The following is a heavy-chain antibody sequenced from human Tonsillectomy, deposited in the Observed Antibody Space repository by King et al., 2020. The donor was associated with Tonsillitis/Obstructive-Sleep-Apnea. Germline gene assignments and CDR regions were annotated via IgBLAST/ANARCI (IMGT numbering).Heavy chain of an antibody. V-gene: IGHV3-15*01. Sequence: VQLVESGGGLVEPGGSLRLSCAASGFTFTSAWMTWIRQVPGEGLEWLGRITTKASGGTTHYAAPVQDRFTVSRDDSKNTVYLQMDSLKTEDTALYYCVRGVEGNWDDAFQIWGQGAMVTVSS. D-gene: IGHD1-26*01. CDR2: ITTKASGGTT. CDR1: GFTFTSAW. CDR3: VRGVEGNWDDAFQI. J-gene: IGHJ3*02.